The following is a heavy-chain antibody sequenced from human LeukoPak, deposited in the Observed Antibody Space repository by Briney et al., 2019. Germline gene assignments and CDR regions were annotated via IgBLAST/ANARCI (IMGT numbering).Heavy chain of an antibody. D-gene: IGHD3-10*01. CDR1: GGSISSGGYY. J-gene: IGHJ5*02. V-gene: IGHV4-31*03. CDR3: ARGGLLFWFDP. Sequence: PSQTLCLTCTVSGGSISSGGYYWSWIRQHPGKGLEWIGYIYYSGSTYYNPSLKSRVTISVDTSKNQFSLKLSSVTAADTAVYYCARGGLLFWFDPWGQGTLVTVSS. CDR2: IYYSGST.